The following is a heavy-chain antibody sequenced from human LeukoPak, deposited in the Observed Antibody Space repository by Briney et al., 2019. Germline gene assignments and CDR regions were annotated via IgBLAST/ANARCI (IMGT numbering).Heavy chain of an antibody. CDR1: GVSISSNY. CDR3: ARGNLGRYLTSGYYYYMDV. Sequence: SETLSLTCTVSGVSISSNYWSWIRQPPGKGLEWIGYIYYSGSTNYNPSLKSRVTISVDTSKNQFSLKLSSVTAADTAVYYCARGNLGRYLTSGYYYYMDVWGKGTTVTISS. J-gene: IGHJ6*03. D-gene: IGHD3-9*01. CDR2: IYYSGST. V-gene: IGHV4-59*08.